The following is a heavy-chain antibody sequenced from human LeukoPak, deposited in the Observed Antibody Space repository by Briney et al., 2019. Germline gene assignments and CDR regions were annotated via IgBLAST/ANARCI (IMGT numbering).Heavy chain of an antibody. D-gene: IGHD2-2*01. CDR3: ARGRCSSTSCPGDNWFDP. CDR2: IIPIFGTA. Sequence: EASVKVSCKASGGTFSSYAISWVRQAPGQGLEWMGGIIPIFGTANYAQKFQGRVTITADESTSTAYMELSSLRSEDTAVYYGARGRCSSTSCPGDNWFDPWGKGTLVTASS. J-gene: IGHJ5*02. V-gene: IGHV1-69*01. CDR1: GGTFSSYA.